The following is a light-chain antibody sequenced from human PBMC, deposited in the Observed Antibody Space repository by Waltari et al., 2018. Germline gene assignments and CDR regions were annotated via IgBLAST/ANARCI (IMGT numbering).Light chain of an antibody. CDR3: QQYYSSPRT. CDR1: QSVLYSSNDKNY. CDR2: WAS. Sequence: DIVMTQSPDSLAMSLGERATINCKSSQSVLYSSNDKNYLSWYQQRPGQPPKLLLYWASTRESGVPDRFIGSGSGTDFTLTISSLQAEDVAVYYCQQYYSSPRTFGQGTKLEIK. V-gene: IGKV4-1*01. J-gene: IGKJ2*01.